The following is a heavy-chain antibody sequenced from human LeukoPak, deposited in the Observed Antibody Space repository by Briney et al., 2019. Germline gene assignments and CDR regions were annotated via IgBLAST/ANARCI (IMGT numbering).Heavy chain of an antibody. D-gene: IGHD3-10*01. V-gene: IGHV4-61*02. CDR3: ARSTSITMVRGVITYYFDY. J-gene: IGHJ4*02. Sequence: NTSQTLSLTCTVSGNSISSGDYYWSWIRQPAGKGLEWIGRIYTSGSTNYNPSLKSRVTISVDTSKNQFSLKLSSVTAADTAVYYCARSTSITMVRGVITYYFDYWGQGTLVTVSS. CDR1: GNSISSGDYY. CDR2: IYTSGST.